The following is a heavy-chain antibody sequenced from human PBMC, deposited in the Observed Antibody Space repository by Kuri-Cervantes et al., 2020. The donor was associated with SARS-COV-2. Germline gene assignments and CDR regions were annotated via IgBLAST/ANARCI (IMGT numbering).Heavy chain of an antibody. V-gene: IGHV3-21*01. Sequence: GESLKISCAASGFTFSSYGMNWVRQAPGKGLEWVSSISSSSSYIYYADSVKGRFTISRDNAKNSLSLQMNSLRAEDTAVYYCTRYSYYDGAGYRQDAFDMWGQGTMVTVSS. CDR2: ISSSSSYI. CDR3: TRYSYYDGAGYRQDAFDM. J-gene: IGHJ3*02. CDR1: GFTFSSYG. D-gene: IGHD3-22*01.